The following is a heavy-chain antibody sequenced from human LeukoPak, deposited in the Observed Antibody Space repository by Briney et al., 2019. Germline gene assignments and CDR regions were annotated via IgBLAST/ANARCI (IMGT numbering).Heavy chain of an antibody. CDR3: VGDEIHGVSGSYLY. V-gene: IGHV3-23*01. J-gene: IGHJ4*02. Sequence: GGSLRLSCAASGFTSSSYAMSWVRQAPGKGLEWVSAISGSGGSTYYADSVKGRFTISRDNSKNTLYLQMNSLRAEDTAVYYCVGDEIHGVSGSYLYWGRGTLVTVSS. D-gene: IGHD1-26*01. CDR1: GFTSSSYA. CDR2: ISGSGGST.